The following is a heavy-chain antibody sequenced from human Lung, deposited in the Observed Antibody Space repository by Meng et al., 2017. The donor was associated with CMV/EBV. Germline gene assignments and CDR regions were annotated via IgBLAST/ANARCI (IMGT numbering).Heavy chain of an antibody. V-gene: IGHV4-34*01. CDR3: ARGFLSFVRVFDY. CDR2: INHSGST. Sequence: QVQLQQWGAGPLKPSASLSLTCTVYGGSSSGYYLTWIRQPPGKGLEWIGKINHSGSTNNNPSLTSRVTISVYTSKTQFSLKLSSVTVADTAVYYCARGFLSFVRVFDYWGQGTLVTVSS. J-gene: IGHJ4*02. D-gene: IGHD2/OR15-2a*01. CDR1: GGSSSGYY.